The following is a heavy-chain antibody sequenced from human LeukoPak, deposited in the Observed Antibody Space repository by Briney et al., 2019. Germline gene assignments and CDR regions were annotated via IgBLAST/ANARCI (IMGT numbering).Heavy chain of an antibody. CDR3: ARGKIATGGYYYYGMDV. Sequence: AVKVSCKASGGTFSSYTISWVRQAPGQGLEWMGRIIPILGIANYAQKFQGRVTITADKSTSTAYMELSSLRSEDTAVYYCARGKIATGGYYYYGMDVWGQGTTVTVSS. CDR2: IIPILGIA. CDR1: GGTFSSYT. V-gene: IGHV1-69*02. J-gene: IGHJ6*02. D-gene: IGHD5-24*01.